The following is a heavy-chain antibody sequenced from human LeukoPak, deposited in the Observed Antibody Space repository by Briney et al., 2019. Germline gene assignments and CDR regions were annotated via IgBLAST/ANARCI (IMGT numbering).Heavy chain of an antibody. CDR3: ATDRFIAAAGTVWFDP. V-gene: IGHV3-23*01. Sequence: GGTLRLSCAASGFTFGSYGMSWVRQAPGKGLEWVSAISGSGGSTYYADSVKGRFTISRDNSKNTLYLQMNSLRAEDTAVYYCATDRFIAAAGTVWFDPWGQGTLVTVSS. CDR1: GFTFGSYG. CDR2: ISGSGGST. D-gene: IGHD6-13*01. J-gene: IGHJ5*02.